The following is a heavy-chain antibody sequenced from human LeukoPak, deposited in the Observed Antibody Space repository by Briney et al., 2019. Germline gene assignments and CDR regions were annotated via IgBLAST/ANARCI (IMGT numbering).Heavy chain of an antibody. Sequence: GGSLRLSCAASGFRFSTFWMSWVRQAPGKGLDWVANINQNGGVKHYVDSVKGRFTISRDNAKNSLFLQMTSLRADDTAIYYCATSDDAAGTSWGQGALVTVSS. CDR3: ATSDDAAGTS. V-gene: IGHV3-7*01. D-gene: IGHD6-25*01. CDR2: INQNGGVK. CDR1: GFRFSTFW. J-gene: IGHJ5*02.